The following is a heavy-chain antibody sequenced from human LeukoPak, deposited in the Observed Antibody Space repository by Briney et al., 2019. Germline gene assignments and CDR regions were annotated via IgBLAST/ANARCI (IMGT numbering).Heavy chain of an antibody. V-gene: IGHV4-59*01. CDR1: GGSISSYY. J-gene: IGHJ5*02. CDR2: IYYSGTT. CDR3: ARAVQTILGGVTGFDP. D-gene: IGHD3-3*01. Sequence: SETLSLTCTVSGGSISSYYWGWIRQPPGKGLEWIGYIYYSGTTNYNPSLKSRVTISVDTSKNQFSLKLCSVTAADTAVYYCARAVQTILGGVTGFDPWGQGTLVTVSS.